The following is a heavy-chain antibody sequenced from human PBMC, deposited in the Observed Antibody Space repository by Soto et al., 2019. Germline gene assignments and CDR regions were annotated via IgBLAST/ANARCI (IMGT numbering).Heavy chain of an antibody. V-gene: IGHV4-59*02. CDR1: GGSVNNYY. Sequence: SETLSLTCTVSGGSVNNYYWSWIRQPPGKGLEWIGYIYYRGSTNYNPSLKSRVTISVDTSKNQFSLKLSSVTTADTAVYYCAIFMGNSVAPTYFDYWGQGTLVTV. J-gene: IGHJ4*02. CDR3: AIFMGNSVAPTYFDY. CDR2: IYYRGST. D-gene: IGHD5-12*01.